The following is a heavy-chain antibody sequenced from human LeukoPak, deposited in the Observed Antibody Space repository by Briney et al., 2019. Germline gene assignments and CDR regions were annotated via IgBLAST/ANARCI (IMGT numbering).Heavy chain of an antibody. Sequence: SETLSLTCTVSGDSISSYYWSWIRQPAGKGLQWIGRVHASGGTHYNPSLQSRVTISADMSTNQLSLTLTSVTAADTAVYYCARVGSGWYFDDWGQGTLVTVSS. J-gene: IGHJ4*02. CDR2: VHASGGT. CDR3: ARVGSGWYFDD. V-gene: IGHV4-4*07. CDR1: GDSISSYY. D-gene: IGHD6-19*01.